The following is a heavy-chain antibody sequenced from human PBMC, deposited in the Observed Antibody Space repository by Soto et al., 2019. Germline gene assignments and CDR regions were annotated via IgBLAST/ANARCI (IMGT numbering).Heavy chain of an antibody. Sequence: PSETLSLTCTVSGGSISSGDYYWSWIRQPPGKGLEWIGYIYYSGSTYYNPSLKSRVTISVDTSKNQFSLKLSSVTAADTAVYYCARASGDGYNYGYWGQGTLVTVSS. D-gene: IGHD5-12*01. CDR1: GGSISSGDYY. CDR3: ARASGDGYNYGY. J-gene: IGHJ4*02. V-gene: IGHV4-30-4*01. CDR2: IYYSGST.